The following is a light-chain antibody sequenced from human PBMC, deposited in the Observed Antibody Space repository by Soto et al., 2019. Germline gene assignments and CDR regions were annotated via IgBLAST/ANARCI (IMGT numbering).Light chain of an antibody. CDR2: GVT. Sequence: QSVLTQPPSASGSPGQSVTFSCTGTSSDVGRYDYVSWYQQHPGKATKLVIYGVTKRPSGVPDRFSGSKSGNTASLTVSVLQAEDEAYYYCNSYAGSKIYVFGTGTKLTVL. J-gene: IGLJ1*01. CDR1: SSDVGRYDY. CDR3: NSYAGSKIYV. V-gene: IGLV2-8*01.